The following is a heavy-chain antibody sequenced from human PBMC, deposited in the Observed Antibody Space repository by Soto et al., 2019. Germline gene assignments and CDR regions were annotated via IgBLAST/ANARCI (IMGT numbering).Heavy chain of an antibody. V-gene: IGHV4-61*01. CDR1: GGSVSSGSYY. CDR3: ARYGSGILFDY. D-gene: IGHD3-10*01. Sequence: SETLSLTCTVSGGSVSSGSYYWSWIRQPPGKGLEWIGYIYYSGSTKYNPSLKSRVTISVDTSKNQFSLKLSSVTAADTAVYYCARYGSGILFDYWGQGALVTVSS. CDR2: IYYSGST. J-gene: IGHJ4*02.